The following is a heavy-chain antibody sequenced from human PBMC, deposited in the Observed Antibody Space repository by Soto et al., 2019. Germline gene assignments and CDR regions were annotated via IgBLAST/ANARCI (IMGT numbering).Heavy chain of an antibody. CDR1: GGSISSGGYY. CDR2: IYYSGST. J-gene: IGHJ3*01. D-gene: IGHD3-22*01. V-gene: IGHV4-31*03. CDR3: ARVGCYDGSGYNAFGV. Sequence: QVQLQESGPGLVKPSQTLSLNCTVSGGSISSGGYYWSWIRQHPGKGLEWIGYIYYSGSTYYNPSLKSRVTISADTSKNQFSLKLSSVTAADTAVYYCARVGCYDGSGYNAFGVWGQGTLVTVSS.